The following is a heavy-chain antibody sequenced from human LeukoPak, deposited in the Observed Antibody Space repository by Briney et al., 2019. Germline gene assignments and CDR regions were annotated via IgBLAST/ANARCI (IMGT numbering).Heavy chain of an antibody. CDR2: IHHSGTT. D-gene: IGHD3-22*01. CDR1: GYSISNGYY. V-gene: IGHV4-38-2*02. J-gene: IGHJ5*02. Sequence: SETLSLTCTVSGYSISNGYYWGWVRQPPGKALEWIGTIHHSGTTYYSPSLRSRVTTSVDTSKNQFSLSLSSVTAADTAVYYCARSYYDTRGRFDPWGQGTLVTVSS. CDR3: ARSYYDTRGRFDP.